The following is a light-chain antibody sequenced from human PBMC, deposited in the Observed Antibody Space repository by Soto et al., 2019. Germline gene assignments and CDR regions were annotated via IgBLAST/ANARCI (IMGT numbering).Light chain of an antibody. CDR2: AAS. CDR3: QQYYSCPRT. V-gene: IGKV1-8*01. Sequence: AIRMTQSPSSFSASTGDRVTITCRASQGISSYLAWYQQKPGKAPKLLIYAASTLQSWVPSRFSGSGSGTDFTLTISCLHSEDFATYYCQQYYSCPRTFGQGTKVEI. J-gene: IGKJ1*01. CDR1: QGISSY.